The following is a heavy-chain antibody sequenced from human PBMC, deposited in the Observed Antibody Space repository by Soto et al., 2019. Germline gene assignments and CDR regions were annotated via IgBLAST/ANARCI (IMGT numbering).Heavy chain of an antibody. CDR3: ARDSTSSTWDIVVVPAASYYYYGMDV. CDR1: GLTFSSYA. J-gene: IGHJ6*02. CDR2: ISGNGSNK. Sequence: PGGSLRLSCAASGLTFSSYAMAWVRQAPGKGLEWVSAISGNGSNKYYADSVKGRFTISRDNSKNTLYLQMNSLRAEDTAVYYCARDSTSSTWDIVVVPAASYYYYGMDVWGQGTTVTSP. V-gene: IGHV3-23*01. D-gene: IGHD2-2*01.